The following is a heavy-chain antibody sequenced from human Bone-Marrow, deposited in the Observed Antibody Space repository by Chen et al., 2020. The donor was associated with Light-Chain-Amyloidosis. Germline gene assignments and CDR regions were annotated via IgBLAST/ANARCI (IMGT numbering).Heavy chain of an antibody. CDR3: AKDFGGRDDY. CDR1: GFTLTTYW. V-gene: IGHV3-74*01. D-gene: IGHD2-15*01. CDR2: INEDGGTT. J-gene: IGHJ4*02. Sequence: EVQVVESGGGLVQPGGSLRLSCAASGFTLTTYWMHWVRQAPGKGLVWVSRINEDGGTTNYAESVRGRFTISRDTAKNILYRQMNSLRAEDTALYYCAKDFGGRDDYWGQGTLVTVSS.